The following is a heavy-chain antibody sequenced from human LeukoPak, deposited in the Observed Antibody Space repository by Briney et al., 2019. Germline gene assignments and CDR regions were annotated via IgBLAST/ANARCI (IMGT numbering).Heavy chain of an antibody. CDR2: ISYDGSNK. CDR1: GFTFSSYG. Sequence: GGSLRLSCAASGFTFSSYGMHWVRRAPGKGLEWVAVISYDGSNKYYADSVKGRFTISRDNSKNTLYLQMNSLRAEDTAVYYCAKDRGAPSSIAPSYYFDYWGQGTLVTVSS. J-gene: IGHJ4*02. CDR3: AKDRGAPSSIAPSYYFDY. V-gene: IGHV3-30*18. D-gene: IGHD6-6*01.